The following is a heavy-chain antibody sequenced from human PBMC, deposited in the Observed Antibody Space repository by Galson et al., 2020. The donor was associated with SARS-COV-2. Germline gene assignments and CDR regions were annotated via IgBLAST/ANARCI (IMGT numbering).Heavy chain of an antibody. CDR2: IYPRDSDT. CDR3: ARQNSGLGTASFDY. J-gene: IGHJ4*02. V-gene: IGHV5-51*01. D-gene: IGHD6-19*01. Sequence: GESLKISCQASGYSFPNYWVGWVRQMPGKGLEWMGIIYPRDSDTRYSPSFQGQVTISADKSISTAYLQWSSLKASDTAVYYCARQNSGLGTASFDYWGQGTLVTVSS. CDR1: GYSFPNYW.